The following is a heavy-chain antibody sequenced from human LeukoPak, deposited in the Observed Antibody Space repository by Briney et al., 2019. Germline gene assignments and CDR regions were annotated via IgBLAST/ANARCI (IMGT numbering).Heavy chain of an antibody. V-gene: IGHV4-30-2*01. Sequence: SQTLSLTCAVSGGSISSGGYSWSWIRQPPGKGLEWIGYIYHSGSTYYNPSLKSRVTISVDRSKNQFSLKLSSVTAADTAVYYCARDLASSGWKAGFDYWGQGTLVTVSS. D-gene: IGHD6-19*01. CDR2: IYHSGST. CDR1: GGSISSGGYS. J-gene: IGHJ4*02. CDR3: ARDLASSGWKAGFDY.